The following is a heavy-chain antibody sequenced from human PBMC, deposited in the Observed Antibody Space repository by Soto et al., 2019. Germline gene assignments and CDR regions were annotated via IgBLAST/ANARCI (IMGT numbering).Heavy chain of an antibody. V-gene: IGHV3-23*01. D-gene: IGHD3-22*01. J-gene: IGHJ4*02. CDR2: FSGSGGST. Sequence: GGSLRLSCAASGFTISSYAMCWVRQAPGKGLEWVSAFSGSGGSTYYTDSVKGRLTISRDNSKSTLYLQMNCLRAEDTAVYYCAKSIIVVVTPYDMDYWGQGTLVTVSS. CDR3: AKSIIVVVTPYDMDY. CDR1: GFTISSYA.